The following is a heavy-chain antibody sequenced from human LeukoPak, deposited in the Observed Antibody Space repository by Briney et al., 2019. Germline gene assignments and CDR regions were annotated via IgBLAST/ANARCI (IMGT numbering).Heavy chain of an antibody. CDR3: AKPAYCSGGSCYSIGYFDY. Sequence: PGRCLRLSCAAYGFTLSSFSTSWVRHAPGKGLEWVSGTIGRGGRTFYTDSATGRLPISRDPSKHTLYLQMNSLRAEDAAVYYCAKPAYCSGGSCYSIGYFDYWGRGTLVTVSS. CDR1: GFTLSSFS. J-gene: IGHJ4*02. CDR2: TIGRGGRT. D-gene: IGHD2-15*01. V-gene: IGHV3-23*01.